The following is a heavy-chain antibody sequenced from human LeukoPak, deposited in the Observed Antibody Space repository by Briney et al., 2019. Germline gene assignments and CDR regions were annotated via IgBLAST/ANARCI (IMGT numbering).Heavy chain of an antibody. V-gene: IGHV4-59*01. CDR1: GGSISSYY. Sequence: PSETLSLTCTVSGGSISSYYWSWIRRPPGKGLEWIGYIYYSGSTNYNPSLKSRVTISVDTSKNQFSLKLSSVTAADTAVYYCARAGDSSSWYPSSYFDYWGQGTLVTVSS. CDR3: ARAGDSSSWYPSSYFDY. CDR2: IYYSGST. D-gene: IGHD6-13*01. J-gene: IGHJ4*02.